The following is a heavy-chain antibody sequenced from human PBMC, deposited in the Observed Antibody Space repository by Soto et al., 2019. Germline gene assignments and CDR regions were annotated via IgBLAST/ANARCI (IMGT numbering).Heavy chain of an antibody. Sequence: RGSLRLSCAASGFTFSSYDMHWVRQATGKGLEWVSAIGTAGDTYYPGSVKGRFTISRENAKNSLYLQMNSLRAGDTAVYYCARARMAGGFDYWGQGTLVTVSS. J-gene: IGHJ4*02. CDR2: IGTAGDT. CDR3: ARARMAGGFDY. V-gene: IGHV3-13*01. CDR1: GFTFSSYD. D-gene: IGHD2-8*01.